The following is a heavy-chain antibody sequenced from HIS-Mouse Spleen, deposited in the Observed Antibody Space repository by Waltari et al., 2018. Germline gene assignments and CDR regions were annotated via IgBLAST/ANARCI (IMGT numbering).Heavy chain of an antibody. J-gene: IGHJ3*02. CDR1: GGSISSSSYY. D-gene: IGHD3-3*01. CDR2: IYYSGST. CDR3: ARAPTGFLEWFDAFDI. V-gene: IGHV4-39*07. Sequence: QLQLQESGPGLVKPSETLSLTCTVSGGSISSSSYYWGWIRQPPGKGLEWIGSIYYSGSTSDNPSLKSRVTISVDTSKNQFSLKLSSVTAADTAVYYCARAPTGFLEWFDAFDIWGQGTMVTVSS.